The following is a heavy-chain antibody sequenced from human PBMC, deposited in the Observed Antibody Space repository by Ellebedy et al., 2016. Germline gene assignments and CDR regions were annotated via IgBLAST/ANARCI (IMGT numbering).Heavy chain of an antibody. V-gene: IGHV3-23*01. CDR1: GLRINTYF. CDR3: TRVGMGSGLDF. Sequence: GESLKISXVASGLRINTYFMSWVRQAPGRGLEWVSTISAGSDTTRFADSVKGRFTISRDNAKNTLYLQMSSLRVEDTAVYYCTRVGMGSGLDFWGQGTLVTVSS. D-gene: IGHD3-22*01. CDR2: ISAGSDTT. J-gene: IGHJ4*02.